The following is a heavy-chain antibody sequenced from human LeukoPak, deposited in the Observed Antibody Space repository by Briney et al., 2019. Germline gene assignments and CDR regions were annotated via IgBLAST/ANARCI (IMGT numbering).Heavy chain of an antibody. CDR2: ISGSGGST. V-gene: IGHV3-23*01. D-gene: IGHD3-22*01. CDR3: AKAAAYYGSSGEVWCDY. J-gene: IGHJ4*02. CDR1: GFTFSSYA. Sequence: GGSLRLSCAASGFTFSSYAMNWVRQAPGKGLEWVSTISGSGGSTYYADSVKGRFTISRDNSKNTLYLQMNSLRTEDTAVYYCAKAAAYYGSSGEVWCDYWGQGTLVTVSS.